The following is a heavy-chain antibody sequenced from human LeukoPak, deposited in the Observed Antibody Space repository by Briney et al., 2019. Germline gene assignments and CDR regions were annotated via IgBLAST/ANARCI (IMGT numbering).Heavy chain of an antibody. CDR3: ARVLRSYWYFDL. CDR1: GFTFSNYW. D-gene: IGHD3-16*01. Sequence: GGSLRLSCAASGFTFSNYWMTWVRQAPGKGLEWVADIKQDGWERYYVDSVKGRFTISRDNGKNSLYLQMNSLRAEDMAVYYCARVLRSYWYFDLWGRGTLVTVSS. V-gene: IGHV3-7*01. J-gene: IGHJ2*01. CDR2: IKQDGWER.